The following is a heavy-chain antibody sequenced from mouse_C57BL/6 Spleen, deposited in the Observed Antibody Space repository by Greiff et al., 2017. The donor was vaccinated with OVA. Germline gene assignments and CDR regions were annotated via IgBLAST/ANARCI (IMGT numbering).Heavy chain of an antibody. D-gene: IGHD3-1*01. CDR3: ARSALGLDYFDY. V-gene: IGHV1-53*01. CDR2: INPSNGGT. J-gene: IGHJ2*01. CDR1: GYTFTSYW. Sequence: QVQLQQSGTELVKPGASVKLSCKASGYTFTSYWMHWVKQRPGQGLEWIGNINPSNGGTNYNEKFKSKATLTVDKSSSTAYMQLSSLTSEDSAVYYCARSALGLDYFDYWGQGTTLTVSS.